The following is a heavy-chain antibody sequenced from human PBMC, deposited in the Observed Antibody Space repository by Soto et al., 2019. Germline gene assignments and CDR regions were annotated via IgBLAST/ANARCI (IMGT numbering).Heavy chain of an antibody. CDR3: AGGGGYSGYDGHDS. J-gene: IGHJ4*02. CDR1: GFTVSTTY. D-gene: IGHD5-12*01. Sequence: EVQLVESGGGLIHPGGSLRLSCGASGFTVSTTYMSWVRQAPGKGLEWVSTMYTGGSTSYADSVKGRFTISRDNSKNTLYLKMTSRRAEDRAVYYVAGGGGYSGYDGHDSWGQGTLVTVSS. V-gene: IGHV3-53*01. CDR2: MYTGGST.